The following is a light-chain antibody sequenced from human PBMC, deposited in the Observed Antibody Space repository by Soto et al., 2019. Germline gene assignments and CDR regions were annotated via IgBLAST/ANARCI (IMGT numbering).Light chain of an antibody. J-gene: IGKJ1*01. CDR2: DAS. CDR1: QSISSW. Sequence: DIQMTQSPSTLSASVGDRVTITCRASQSISSWLAWYQQKPGKAPKLLIYDASSLESGVPSRFSGSGSGTDFTLTISSLQPEDFATYYGQQSYSTPPWTFGQGTKVDIK. CDR3: QQSYSTPPWT. V-gene: IGKV1-5*01.